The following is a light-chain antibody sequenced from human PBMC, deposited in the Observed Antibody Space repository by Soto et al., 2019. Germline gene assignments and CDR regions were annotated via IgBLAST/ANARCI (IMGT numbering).Light chain of an antibody. CDR1: TSDVGGYNY. J-gene: IGLJ1*01. CDR2: EVS. CDR3: LSKTSSISYV. Sequence: QLVLTQPASVSGSPGQSITISCTGTTSDVGGYNYVSWYQQHPGKVPKLLIHEVSNRPSGVSNRFSGSKSGNTASLTISGLQAEDEADYYCLSKTSSISYVFGTGTKLTVL. V-gene: IGLV2-14*01.